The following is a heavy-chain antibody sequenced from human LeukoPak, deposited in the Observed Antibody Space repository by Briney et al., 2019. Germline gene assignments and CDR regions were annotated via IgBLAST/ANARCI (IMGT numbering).Heavy chain of an antibody. J-gene: IGHJ4*02. CDR3: ARADFRGGYFASFDY. CDR2: IYYSGST. D-gene: IGHD3-3*01. V-gene: IGHV4-39*07. Sequence: SETLSLTCTVSGGSISSSSYYWGWIRQPPGKGLEWIGSIYYSGSTYYNPSLKSRVTISVDTTKNQFSLRLSSVTAADTAVYYCARADFRGGYFASFDYWGQGTLVTVSS. CDR1: GGSISSSSYY.